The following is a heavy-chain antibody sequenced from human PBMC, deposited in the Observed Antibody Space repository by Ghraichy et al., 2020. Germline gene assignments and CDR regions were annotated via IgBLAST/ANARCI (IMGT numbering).Heavy chain of an antibody. CDR1: GFTFSSFA. CDR2: TIDTGANT. J-gene: IGHJ6*03. CDR3: AKRAGHPHYYYYMDV. Sequence: GGSLRLSCAASGFTFSSFAMSWVRQAPGKGLEWVSATIDTGANTFYADSVKGRFTISRDNSKNTLYLQMNSLRGKDTAVYYCAKRAGHPHYYYYMDVWGKGTAFTVS. V-gene: IGHV3-23*01.